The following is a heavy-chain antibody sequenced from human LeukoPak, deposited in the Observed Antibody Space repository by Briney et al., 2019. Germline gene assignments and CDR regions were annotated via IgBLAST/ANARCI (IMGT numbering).Heavy chain of an antibody. CDR1: GYTFTSYG. J-gene: IGHJ4*02. D-gene: IGHD3-10*01. V-gene: IGHV1-18*01. CDR2: ISDYNGNT. CDR3: ARYSKYYGSGSSPDY. Sequence: ASVKVSCKASGYTFTSYGISWGRQAPGQGLECMGWISDYNGNTNYAQKLQGRVTMTTDTSTSTAYMELRSLRSDDTAVYYCARYSKYYGSGSSPDYWGQGTLVTVSS.